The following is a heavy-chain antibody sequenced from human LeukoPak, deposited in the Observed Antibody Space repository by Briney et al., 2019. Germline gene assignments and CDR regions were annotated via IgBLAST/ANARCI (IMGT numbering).Heavy chain of an antibody. CDR3: AKDSRYSYGRYDYYMDV. Sequence: GGSLRLSCAASGFTFDDYAMHWVRQAPGKGLEWVSLISWDGGSTYYADSVKGRFTISRDNSKNSLYLQMNSLRAEDTALYYCAKDSRYSYGRYDYYMDVWGIGTTVTVSS. CDR1: GFTFDDYA. D-gene: IGHD5-18*01. CDR2: ISWDGGST. J-gene: IGHJ6*03. V-gene: IGHV3-43D*04.